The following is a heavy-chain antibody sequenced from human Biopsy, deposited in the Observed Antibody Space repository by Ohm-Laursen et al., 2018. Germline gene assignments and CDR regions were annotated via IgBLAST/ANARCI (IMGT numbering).Heavy chain of an antibody. D-gene: IGHD3-22*01. CDR3: ARDFNYDGGGSFNFDY. CDR2: IIPIPNVA. J-gene: IGHJ4*02. Sequence: GASVKVSCKASGDSFTSYAIGWVRQAPGQGLEWMGGIIPIPNVATYVQKFQGRITITADESTSTAYMELSSLTSVDTAVYYCARDFNYDGGGSFNFDYWGQGTLVTVSS. V-gene: IGHV1-69*10. CDR1: GDSFTSYA.